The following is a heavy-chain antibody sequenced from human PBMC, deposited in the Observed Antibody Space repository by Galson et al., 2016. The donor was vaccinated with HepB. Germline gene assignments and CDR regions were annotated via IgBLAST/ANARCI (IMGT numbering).Heavy chain of an antibody. D-gene: IGHD6-19*01. V-gene: IGHV3-23*01. CDR3: AKGSRGARPYYFDY. J-gene: IGHJ4*02. Sequence: SLRLSCAASGFSLTNYAMTWVRQAPGKGLEWVSGISSYGRDTYYTDSVKGRFIISRDTSTNTVYLQMNSLRADDTAVYYCAKGSRGARPYYFDYWGQGTLVTASS. CDR1: GFSLTNYA. CDR2: ISSYGRDT.